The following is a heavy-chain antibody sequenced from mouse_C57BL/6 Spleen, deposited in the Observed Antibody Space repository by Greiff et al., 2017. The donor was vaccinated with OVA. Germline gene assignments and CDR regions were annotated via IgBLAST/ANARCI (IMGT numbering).Heavy chain of an antibody. D-gene: IGHD1-1*01. Sequence: QVQLQQSGPELVKPGASVKISCKASGYAFSSSWMNWVKQRPGKGLEWIGRIYPGDGDTNYNGKFKGKATLTADKSSSTAYMQLSSLTSEDSAVYFCARSGYYGSSGWYFDVWGTGTTVTVSS. V-gene: IGHV1-82*01. CDR3: ARSGYYGSSGWYFDV. CDR1: GYAFSSSW. CDR2: IYPGDGDT. J-gene: IGHJ1*03.